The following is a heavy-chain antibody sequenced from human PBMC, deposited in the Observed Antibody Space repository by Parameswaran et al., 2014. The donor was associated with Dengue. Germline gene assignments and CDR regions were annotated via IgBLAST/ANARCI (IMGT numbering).Heavy chain of an antibody. V-gene: IGHV3-48*03. J-gene: IGHJ6*02. D-gene: IGHD3-10*01. CDR2: ISSSGSTI. Sequence: VRQMPGKGLEWVSYISSSGSTIYYADSVKGRFTISRDNAKNSLYLQMSSLRAEDTAVYYCARDQVVRGVIISTYYYYGMDVWGQGTTVTVSS. CDR3: ARDQVVRGVIISTYYYYGMDV.